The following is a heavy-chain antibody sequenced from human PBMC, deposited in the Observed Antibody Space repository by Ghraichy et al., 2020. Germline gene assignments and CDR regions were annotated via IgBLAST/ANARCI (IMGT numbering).Heavy chain of an antibody. CDR2: IRSKAYGGTT. CDR3: TRDLAYYYDSSGSDAFDI. V-gene: IGHV3-49*03. CDR1: GFTFGDYA. D-gene: IGHD3-22*01. Sequence: GGSLRLSCTASGFTFGDYAMSWFRQAPGKGLEWVGFIRSKAYGGTTEYAASVKGRFTISRDDSKSIAYLQMNSLKTEDTAVYYCTRDLAYYYDSSGSDAFDIWGQGTMVTVSS. J-gene: IGHJ3*02.